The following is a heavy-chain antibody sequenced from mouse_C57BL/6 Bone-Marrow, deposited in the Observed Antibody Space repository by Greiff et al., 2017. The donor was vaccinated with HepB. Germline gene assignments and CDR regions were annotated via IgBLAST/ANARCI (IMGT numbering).Heavy chain of an antibody. Sequence: QVQLQQPGAELVKPGASVKLSCKASGYTFTSYWMHWVKQRPGRGLEWIGRIDPNSGGTKYNEKFKSKATLTVDKPSSTDYMQLSSLTSEDSAVYDCASPSTMITTRRRSHWYVDGWGTGTTVTVSS. J-gene: IGHJ1*03. D-gene: IGHD2-4*01. CDR1: GYTFTSYW. CDR3: ASPSTMITTRRRSHWYVDG. V-gene: IGHV1-72*01. CDR2: IDPNSGGT.